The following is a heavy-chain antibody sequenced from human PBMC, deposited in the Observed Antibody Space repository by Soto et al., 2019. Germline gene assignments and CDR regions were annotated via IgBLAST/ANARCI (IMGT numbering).Heavy chain of an antibody. CDR2: FIPVYRTL. D-gene: IGHD3-3*01. CDR1: GGSFGNSA. Sequence: SVKVSCKASGGSFGNSAINWVRQTPGEGLEWLGGFIPVYRTLNYAQKFQGRVTITADESTGTAYMTLSSLASDDTAVYYCATGVIWIGYFTVDSWGQGTRVTVSS. V-gene: IGHV1-69*13. J-gene: IGHJ4*02. CDR3: ATGVIWIGYFTVDS.